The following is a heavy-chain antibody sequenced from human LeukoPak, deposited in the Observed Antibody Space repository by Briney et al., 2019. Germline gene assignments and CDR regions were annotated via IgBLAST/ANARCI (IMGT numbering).Heavy chain of an antibody. CDR3: ARGFAVWGNRNGMDV. D-gene: IGHD3-16*01. CDR1: GFTFSSYR. J-gene: IGHJ6*02. Sequence: RAGGSLRLSCAASGFTFSSYRMNWVRQAPGKGLEWVSYISSSSSTIYYADSVKGRFTISRDNAKNSLYLQMNSLRAEDTAVYYCARGFAVWGNRNGMDVWGQGTTVTVSS. V-gene: IGHV3-48*01. CDR2: ISSSSSTI.